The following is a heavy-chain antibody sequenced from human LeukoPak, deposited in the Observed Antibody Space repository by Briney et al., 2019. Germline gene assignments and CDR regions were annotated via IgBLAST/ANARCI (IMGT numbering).Heavy chain of an antibody. CDR2: IHRDGPT. Sequence: GGSLRLSCAGSGLSVSSNSMSWVRQAPGRGLEWVSGIHRDGPTFYADSVKGRFSISRDPSKNTLNLQMSSLTAEDTAVYYCARDSPNGGFDPWGQGTLVTVSS. V-gene: IGHV3-53*01. CDR1: GLSVSSNS. J-gene: IGHJ5*02. D-gene: IGHD2-8*01. CDR3: ARDSPNGGFDP.